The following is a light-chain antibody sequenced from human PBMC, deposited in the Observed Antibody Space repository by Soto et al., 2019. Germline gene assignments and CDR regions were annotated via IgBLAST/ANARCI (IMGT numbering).Light chain of an antibody. J-gene: IGKJ3*01. CDR2: EAS. Sequence: DIQMTQSPSSLSESVGDRVTITCQASPAINIYLNWYRQKLGKAPDLLIYEASNLQNGVPSRFTGGGSGTHFTLTINSLQPEDSGTYYCQQYDNLPVTFGPGTKLDI. CDR3: QQYDNLPVT. CDR1: PAINIY. V-gene: IGKV1-33*01.